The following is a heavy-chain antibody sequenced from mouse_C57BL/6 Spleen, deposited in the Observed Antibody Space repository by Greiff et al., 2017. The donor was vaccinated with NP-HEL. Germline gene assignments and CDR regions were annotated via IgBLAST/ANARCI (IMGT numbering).Heavy chain of an antibody. D-gene: IGHD1-2*01. Sequence: VQLQQPGAELVKPGASVKLSCKASGYTFTSCWMQWVKQRPGQGLEWIGEIDPSDSYTNYNQKFKGKATLTVDTSSSTAYMQLSSLTSEDSAVYYCARDDSLLRVLGYWGQGTTLTVSS. J-gene: IGHJ2*01. CDR2: IDPSDSYT. CDR3: ARDDSLLRVLGY. V-gene: IGHV1-50*01. CDR1: GYTFTSCW.